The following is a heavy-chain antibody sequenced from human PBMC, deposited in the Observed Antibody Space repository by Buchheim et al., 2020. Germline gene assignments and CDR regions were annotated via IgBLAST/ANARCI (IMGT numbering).Heavy chain of an antibody. CDR2: IGGSGDYT. D-gene: IGHD5-18*01. CDR3: ANRELWSSKFDY. V-gene: IGHV3-23*01. Sequence: EVQLLESGGGLVQPGGSLRLSCAASGFTFSNYGMSWVRQAPGKRLEWVSVIGGSGDYTYYADSVKGRFTISRDTSQNTLYLQMNSLRAEDTAVYYCANRELWSSKFDYWGRGTL. J-gene: IGHJ4*02. CDR1: GFTFSNYG.